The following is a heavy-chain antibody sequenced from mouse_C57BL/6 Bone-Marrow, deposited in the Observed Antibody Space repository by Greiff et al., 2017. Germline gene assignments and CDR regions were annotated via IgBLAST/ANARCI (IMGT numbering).Heavy chain of an antibody. CDR1: GFSLSSYG. D-gene: IGHD2-2*01. V-gene: IGHV2-9*02. J-gene: IGHJ3*01. CDR3: ARGGYDAFAY. CDR2: IWVGGST. Sequence: LQESGPGLVAPSQSLSITCTVSGFSLSSYGVHWVRQPPGKGLEWLGAIWVGGSTNYNSALMSRLSISKDNSKSQVFLKMNSLQTDDTAMYYCARGGYDAFAYWGQGTLVTVSA.